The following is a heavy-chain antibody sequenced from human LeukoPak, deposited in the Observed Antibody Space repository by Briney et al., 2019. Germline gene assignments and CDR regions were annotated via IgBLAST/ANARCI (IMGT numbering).Heavy chain of an antibody. Sequence: GGSLRLSCAASGFTFSSNAMSWVRQAPGKGLEWVSAFSGSGAGTYSADSVKGRFTVSRDNSENTLYLQMNNLRAEDTAVYYCATQYGSSWRDYFDYWGQGTLVTVSS. CDR1: GFTFSSNA. D-gene: IGHD6-13*01. CDR2: FSGSGAGT. CDR3: ATQYGSSWRDYFDY. J-gene: IGHJ4*02. V-gene: IGHV3-23*01.